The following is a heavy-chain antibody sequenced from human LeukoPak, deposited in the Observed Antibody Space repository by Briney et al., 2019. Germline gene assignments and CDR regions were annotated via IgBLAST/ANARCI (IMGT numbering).Heavy chain of an antibody. CDR3: ALNLHYFPGP. V-gene: IGHV4-39*01. Sequence: SETLSLTCTVSGGSISSSSYYWGWIRQPPGKGLEWIGSIYYSGSTYYNPSLKSRVTISVDTSKNQFSLELSSVTAADTAVYYCALNLHYFPGPWGQGTLVTVSS. J-gene: IGHJ5*02. CDR1: GGSISSSSYY. CDR2: IYYSGST. D-gene: IGHD3-10*01.